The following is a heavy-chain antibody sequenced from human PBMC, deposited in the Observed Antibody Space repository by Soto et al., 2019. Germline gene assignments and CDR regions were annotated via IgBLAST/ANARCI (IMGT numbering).Heavy chain of an antibody. V-gene: IGHV3-23*01. CDR3: AKASSTISPDY. J-gene: IGHJ4*02. D-gene: IGHD5-12*01. CDR2: ISDSASST. Sequence: EVQLLESGGGLVQPGGSLRLSCAASGFTFTDYAMTWVRQAPGKGLEWVSSISDSASSTFYAGSVKGRFTISRDNSRNTVSLQMNSLRAEDTAVYYCAKASSTISPDYWGQGTLVTVSS. CDR1: GFTFTDYA.